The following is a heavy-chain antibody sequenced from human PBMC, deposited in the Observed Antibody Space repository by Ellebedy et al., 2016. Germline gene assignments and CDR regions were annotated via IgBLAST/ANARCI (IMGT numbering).Heavy chain of an antibody. CDR1: GFTFSGTW. J-gene: IGHJ4*02. CDR2: INEDGSQK. CDR3: AKRMSMVGGPLYYFDY. Sequence: GGSLRLSCAASGFTFSGTWMTWVRQAPGKGLEWVANINEDGSQKYYGDSVKGRFTISRDNAKNSLYLQMNSLRPEDTAVYYCAKRMSMVGGPLYYFDYWGQGALVTVSS. V-gene: IGHV3-7*01. D-gene: IGHD1-26*01.